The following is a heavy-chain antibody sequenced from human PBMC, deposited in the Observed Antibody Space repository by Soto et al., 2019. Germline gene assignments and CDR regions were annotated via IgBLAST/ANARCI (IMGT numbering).Heavy chain of an antibody. J-gene: IGHJ3*01. Sequence: QVQLQESGPGLVRPSETLSLTCTVSNGSMNIFYWTWIRQPPGKGLEWIGYIHHSGTTNYNPSLKNRVTISVDTSNNRFSLNVNSVTAADTAVYYCARLSYDFASEDAFDFWGQGTMVTVSS. CDR3: ARLSYDFASEDAFDF. CDR1: NGSMNIFY. V-gene: IGHV4-59*01. D-gene: IGHD3-3*01. CDR2: IHHSGTT.